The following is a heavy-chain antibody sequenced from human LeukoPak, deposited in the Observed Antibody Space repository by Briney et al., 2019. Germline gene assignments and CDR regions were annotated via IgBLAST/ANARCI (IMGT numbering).Heavy chain of an antibody. CDR1: GGSISSYY. V-gene: IGHV4-4*07. CDR3: ARSYYYDSSGPPGDY. Sequence: SETLSLTCTVSGGSISSYYWSWIRQPAGKGLEWIGRIYTSGSTNYNPSLKSRVTLSVDTSKNHFSLKLSSVTAADTAVYYCARSYYYDSSGPPGDYWGQGTLVTVSS. D-gene: IGHD3-22*01. J-gene: IGHJ4*02. CDR2: IYTSGST.